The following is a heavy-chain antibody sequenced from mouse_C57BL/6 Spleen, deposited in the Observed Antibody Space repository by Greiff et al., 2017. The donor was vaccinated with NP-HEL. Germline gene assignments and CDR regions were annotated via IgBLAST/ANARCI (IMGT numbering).Heavy chain of an antibody. Sequence: VQLQQSGPELVKPGASVKISCKASGYTFTDYYMNWVKQSHGKSLEWIGDINPNNGGTSYNQKFKGKATLTVDKSSSTAYMELRSLTSEDSAVYYCARYPITTVVATGFDYWGQGTTLTVSS. CDR1: GYTFTDYY. J-gene: IGHJ2*01. D-gene: IGHD1-1*01. CDR3: ARYPITTVVATGFDY. V-gene: IGHV1-26*01. CDR2: INPNNGGT.